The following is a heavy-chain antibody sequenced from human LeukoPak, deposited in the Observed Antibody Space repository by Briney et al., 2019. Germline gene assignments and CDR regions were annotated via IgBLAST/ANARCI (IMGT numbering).Heavy chain of an antibody. CDR3: ATDVGAD. CDR1: GFTFSSSW. J-gene: IGHJ1*01. Sequence: GGSLRLSCAASGFTFSSSWMTWIRQTPGKGLEWVANIKEDGSEKYYVDSVKGRFTISRDNAKNSLYLQMNSLRAEDTALYYCATDVGADWGQGTLVTVSS. CDR2: IKEDGSEK. V-gene: IGHV3-7*01.